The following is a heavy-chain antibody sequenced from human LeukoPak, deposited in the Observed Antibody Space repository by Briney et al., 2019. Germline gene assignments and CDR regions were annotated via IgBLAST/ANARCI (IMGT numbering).Heavy chain of an antibody. Sequence: PGGSLRLSCAASGFTFSSYAMSWVRQAPGKGLEWVSAISGSGGSTYYADSVKGRFTISRDNSKNTLYLQMNSLRAEDTAVYYCAKDQEVVPAATPDYWGQGTLVTVSS. CDR3: AKDQEVVPAATPDY. CDR1: GFTFSSYA. J-gene: IGHJ4*02. CDR2: ISGSGGST. D-gene: IGHD2-2*01. V-gene: IGHV3-23*01.